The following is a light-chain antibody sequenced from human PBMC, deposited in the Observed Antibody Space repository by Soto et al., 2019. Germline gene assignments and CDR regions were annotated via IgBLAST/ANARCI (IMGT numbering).Light chain of an antibody. CDR3: LKEATYPWT. J-gene: IGKJ1*01. Sequence: ANPMTQSPSSLSASVGDKVTITCRASQAIRTSLVWYQQKSGKAPSLLIADASSRHSGVPSRFSGSGFGTDFNLTINGLQPEDFATYYCLKEATYPWTFGQGTRVDIK. CDR2: DAS. V-gene: IGKV1-6*01. CDR1: QAIRTS.